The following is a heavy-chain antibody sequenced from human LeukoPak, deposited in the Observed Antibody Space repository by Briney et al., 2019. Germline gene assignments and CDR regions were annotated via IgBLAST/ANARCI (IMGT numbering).Heavy chain of an antibody. V-gene: IGHV3-30*02. J-gene: IGHJ4*02. CDR3: ARDPPYDSSGYHLGPFDY. D-gene: IGHD3-22*01. CDR2: IRYDENNK. Sequence: GGSLRLSCAASGFTFSSYGMHWVRQAPGKGLEWVAFIRYDENNKYYADSVKGRFTISRDNSKNTLFLQMNSLRVEDTAVYYCARDPPYDSSGYHLGPFDYWGQGTLVTVSS. CDR1: GFTFSSYG.